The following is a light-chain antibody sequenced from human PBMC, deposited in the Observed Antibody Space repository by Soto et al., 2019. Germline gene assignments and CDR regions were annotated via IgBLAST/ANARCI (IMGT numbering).Light chain of an antibody. CDR3: LQHNSYPPT. Sequence: DIQLTQSPSFLSASVGDRVTITCRASQGISSYLAWFQQKPGKVPKRLIYGASSLQSGVPSRFSGTGSGTELTITISSLQPEDFETYDGLQHNSYPPTFGQGTRLEIK. J-gene: IGKJ5*01. V-gene: IGKV1-17*03. CDR2: GAS. CDR1: QGISSY.